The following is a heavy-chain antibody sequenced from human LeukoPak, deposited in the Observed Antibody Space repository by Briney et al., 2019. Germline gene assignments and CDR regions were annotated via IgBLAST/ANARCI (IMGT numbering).Heavy chain of an antibody. J-gene: IGHJ6*03. D-gene: IGHD6-13*01. V-gene: IGHV4-59*01. CDR2: IYYSGST. CDR1: GGYISRYY. CDR3: ARGIAAAGSDYYYYYKDV. Sequence: PSETLSLTCTVSGGYISRYYWSWIRQPPGKGLEWIGYIYYSGSTNYNPPLKSRVTISVDTSKNQFSLKLSSVTAADTAVYYCARGIAAAGSDYYYYYKDVWGKGTTVTVSS.